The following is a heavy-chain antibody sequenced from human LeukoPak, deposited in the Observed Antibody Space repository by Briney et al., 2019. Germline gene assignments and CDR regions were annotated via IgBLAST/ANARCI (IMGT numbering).Heavy chain of an antibody. J-gene: IGHJ5*02. CDR1: GFTFSDCS. CDR2: IDKKTKNYET. D-gene: IGHD7-27*01. V-gene: IGHV3-73*01. Sequence: GGSLRLSCAASGFTFSDCSIHWVRQASGKGLEWVGLIDKKTKNYETAYAASVRGRFTISRDDSQNTAYLQMYSLETEDTALYYCTRDAGAYNWLDPWGQGTLVTVSS. CDR3: TRDAGAYNWLDP.